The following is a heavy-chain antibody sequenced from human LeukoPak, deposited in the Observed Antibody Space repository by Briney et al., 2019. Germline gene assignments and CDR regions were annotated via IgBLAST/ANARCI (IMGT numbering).Heavy chain of an antibody. D-gene: IGHD3-22*01. CDR1: GFTFSGSA. CDR3: TRLGYYDSSGYIDY. CDR2: IRSKANSYAT. V-gene: IGHV3-73*01. Sequence: GGSLRLSCAASGFTFSGSAMHWVRQASGKVLEWVGRIRSKANSYATAYAASVKGRFTISRDDSKNTAYLQMNSLKTEDTAVYYCTRLGYYDSSGYIDYWGQGTLVTVSS. J-gene: IGHJ4*02.